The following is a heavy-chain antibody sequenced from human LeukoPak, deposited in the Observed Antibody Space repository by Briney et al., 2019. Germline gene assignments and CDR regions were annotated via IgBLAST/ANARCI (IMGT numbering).Heavy chain of an antibody. CDR2: IYHSGST. Sequence: PSGTLSLTCAVSGASISSSNWWSWVRQPPGKGLEWIGEIYHSGSTNYNPALKSRVTISVDKSKNQFSLKLRSVTAADTAVYYCAGVVDTAMDFDYWGQGTLVTVSS. J-gene: IGHJ4*02. CDR1: GASISSSNW. D-gene: IGHD5-18*01. V-gene: IGHV4-4*02. CDR3: AGVVDTAMDFDY.